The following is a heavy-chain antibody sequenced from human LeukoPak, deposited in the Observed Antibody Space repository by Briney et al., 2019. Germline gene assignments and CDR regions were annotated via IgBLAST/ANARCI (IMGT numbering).Heavy chain of an antibody. D-gene: IGHD2-2*01. V-gene: IGHV3-9*01. CDR3: AKDIPAGYYYYGMDG. CDR1: GFTFDDYA. J-gene: IGHJ6*02. CDR2: ISWNSGSI. Sequence: RTGGSLRLSCAASGFTFDDYAMHWVRQAPGKGLEWVAGISWNSGSIGYADSVKGRFTISRDNAKNSLYLQMNSLRAEDTALYYCAKDIPAGYYYYGMDGWGQGTTVTVSS.